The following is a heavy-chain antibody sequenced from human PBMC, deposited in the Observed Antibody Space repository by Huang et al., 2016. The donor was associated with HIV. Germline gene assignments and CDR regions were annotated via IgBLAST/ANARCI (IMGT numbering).Heavy chain of an antibody. CDR2: IIPTLGTA. V-gene: IGHV1-69*01. J-gene: IGHJ4*02. CDR1: GGSFRNFA. CDR3: ATVDYYDTSGPQRGYFDN. Sequence: QVQLVQSGAEVKKPGSSVKVSCKASGGSFRNFAIGWVRQAPGHGLAWMGGIIPTLGTANYAQKCQGRVTIIADEATSTAYMELSSLRSEDTAVYYCATVDYYDTSGPQRGYFDNWGQGTLVTVSS. D-gene: IGHD3-22*01.